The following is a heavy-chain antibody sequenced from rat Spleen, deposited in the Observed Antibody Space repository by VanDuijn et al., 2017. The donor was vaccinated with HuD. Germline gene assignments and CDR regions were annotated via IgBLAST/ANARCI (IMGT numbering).Heavy chain of an antibody. CDR2: ISHDGRST. J-gene: IGHJ2*01. V-gene: IGHV5-7*01. CDR3: ASNDY. CDR1: GFTFSDYY. Sequence: EVQLEESGGGLVQPGRSLKLSCAASGFTFSDYYMAWVRQAPTKGLEWVATISHDGRSTYYRDSVKGRFTISRDNAKSTLYLQMDSLRSEDTATYYCASNDYWGQGVMVTVSS.